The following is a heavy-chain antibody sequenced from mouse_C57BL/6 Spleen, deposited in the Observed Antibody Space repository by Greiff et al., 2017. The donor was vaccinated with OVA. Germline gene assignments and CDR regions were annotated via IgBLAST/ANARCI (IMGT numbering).Heavy chain of an antibody. CDR2: INPSTGGT. J-gene: IGHJ2*01. Sequence: QVQLQPPGTELVKPGASVTLSCKASGYTFTSYWMHWVKQRPGQGLEWIGNINPSTGGTNYNEKFKSKATLTGDKSSSTAYLQLSSLTSEDSAVYYCARSGLYYSNYEFGYWGQGTTLTVSS. CDR3: ARSGLYYSNYEFGY. CDR1: GYTFTSYW. V-gene: IGHV1-53*01. D-gene: IGHD2-5*01.